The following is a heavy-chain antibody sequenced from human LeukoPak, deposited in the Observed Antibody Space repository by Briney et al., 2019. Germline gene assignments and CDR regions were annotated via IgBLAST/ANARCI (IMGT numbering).Heavy chain of an antibody. J-gene: IGHJ4*02. CDR3: AESIAARRRRVWRD. CDR1: GGSFSGYY. D-gene: IGHD6-6*01. V-gene: IGHV4-34*01. CDR2: INHSGST. Sequence: SETLSLTCAVYGGSFSGYYWSWIRQPPGQGLGWIGEINHSGSTNYNPSLKSRVTISVDTSKNQFSLKLSSVTAADTAVYYCAESIAARRRRVWRDWGQGTLVTVSS.